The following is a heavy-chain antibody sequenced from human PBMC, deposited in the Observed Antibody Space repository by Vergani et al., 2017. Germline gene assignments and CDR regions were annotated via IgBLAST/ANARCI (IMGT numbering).Heavy chain of an antibody. CDR1: GGSISSISYY. D-gene: IGHD2-2*01. J-gene: IGHJ4*02. Sequence: QLQLQESGPGLVKPSETLSLTCTVSGGSISSISYYWGWIRQPPGKGLEWIGSIYYSGSTYYNPSLKSRVTISVDTSKNQFSLKLSSVTAADTAVYYCAREHVVVVPAATYIDYWGQGTLVTVSS. V-gene: IGHV4-39*07. CDR3: AREHVVVVPAATYIDY. CDR2: IYYSGST.